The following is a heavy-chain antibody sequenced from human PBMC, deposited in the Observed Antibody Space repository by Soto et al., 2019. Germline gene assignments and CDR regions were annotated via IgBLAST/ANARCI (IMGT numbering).Heavy chain of an antibody. Sequence: GGSLRLSCAASGFTFSSYSMNWVRQAPGKGLEWVSSISSSSSYIYYADSLKGRFTISRDNAKNSLYLQMNSLRAEDTAVYYCSRDFPDGYDLAAFDYWGQGTLVTVSS. V-gene: IGHV3-21*01. CDR2: ISSSSSYI. CDR1: GFTFSSYS. CDR3: SRDFPDGYDLAAFDY. J-gene: IGHJ4*02. D-gene: IGHD5-12*01.